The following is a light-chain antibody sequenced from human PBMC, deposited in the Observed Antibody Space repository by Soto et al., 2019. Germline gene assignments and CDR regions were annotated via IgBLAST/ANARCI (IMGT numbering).Light chain of an antibody. V-gene: IGKV1-5*01. Sequence: DIQMTQSPSTLSASVGDRVTITCRASQSISSWLAWYQQKPGKAPKLLIYDASSLESGVPSRFSGSGSGTEFTLTISRLQPDDFATYYCLQYNSLGTFGQGTKVETK. CDR3: LQYNSLGT. J-gene: IGKJ1*01. CDR2: DAS. CDR1: QSISSW.